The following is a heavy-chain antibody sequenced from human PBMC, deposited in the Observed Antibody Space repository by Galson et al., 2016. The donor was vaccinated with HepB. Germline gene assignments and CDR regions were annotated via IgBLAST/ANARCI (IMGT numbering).Heavy chain of an antibody. CDR2: IGWNKGGI. CDR3: AQSVVAYGDYRHGDLDS. V-gene: IGHV3-9*01. J-gene: IGHJ4*02. CDR1: GFTFHDYG. Sequence: SLRLSCAASGFTFHDYGMHWVRQPPGKGLEWVSGIGWNKGGIGYADSVKGRFSASRDNAGNVLYLQMDKLRHEDTAFYYCAQSVVAYGDYRHGDLDSWGQGTLVIFSS. D-gene: IGHD4-17*01.